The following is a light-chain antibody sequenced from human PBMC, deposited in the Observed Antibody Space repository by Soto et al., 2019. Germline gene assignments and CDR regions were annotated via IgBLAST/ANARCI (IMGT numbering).Light chain of an antibody. CDR1: QSISRY. CDR3: QQYNFYWT. Sequence: DIQITQSPSSLSASVGDRVTITCRASQSISRYLNWYQQKPGKAPNLLIYVASSLQSEVPSRFSGSGSGTDFTLTITSLQPDDFASYYCQQYNFYWTFGQGTKVDIK. CDR2: VAS. J-gene: IGKJ1*01. V-gene: IGKV1-39*01.